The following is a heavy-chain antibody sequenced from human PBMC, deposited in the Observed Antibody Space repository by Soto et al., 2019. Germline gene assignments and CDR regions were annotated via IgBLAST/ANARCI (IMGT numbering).Heavy chain of an antibody. CDR1: GFTFSSYA. D-gene: IGHD1-26*01. Sequence: EVQLLESGGGLVQPGGSLRLSCAASGFTFSSYAMSWVRQAPGKGLEWVSAISGSGGSTYYADSVKGRFTISRDNSKNTLYLQINSLRAEDTAVYYCAKAPRGGPTENYYYYGMDVWGQGTTVTVSS. V-gene: IGHV3-23*01. J-gene: IGHJ6*02. CDR3: AKAPRGGPTENYYYYGMDV. CDR2: ISGSGGST.